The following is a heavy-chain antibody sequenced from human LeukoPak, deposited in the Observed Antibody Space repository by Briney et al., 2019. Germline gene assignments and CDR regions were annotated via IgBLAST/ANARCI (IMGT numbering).Heavy chain of an antibody. D-gene: IGHD5-12*01. CDR3: STVPRGYSCIWDY. CDR2: IKRKTDDSIT. CDR1: GFTFSNAW. J-gene: IGHJ4*02. V-gene: IGHV3-15*01. Sequence: AGGSLRLSCAASGFTFSNAWMSWVRQAAGKGLEWVGRIKRKTDDSITDYAAAEKDRFTRARNDSTNMLYVQMNSLKTDDTAVYYCSTVPRGYSCIWDYWGQGTLVTVSS.